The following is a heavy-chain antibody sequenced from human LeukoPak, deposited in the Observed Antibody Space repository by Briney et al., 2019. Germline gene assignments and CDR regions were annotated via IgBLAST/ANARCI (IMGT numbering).Heavy chain of an antibody. CDR3: ARTTEDCSSTSCYQYWFDP. D-gene: IGHD2-2*01. CDR2: IYYSGST. Sequence: PSETLSLTCTVSGGSISSSSYYWCWIRQPSGKGLEWIGYIYYSGSTSYNPSLKSRVTISVDTSKNQISLKVRSVTAADTAVYYCARTTEDCSSTSCYQYWFDPWGQGTLVTVSS. J-gene: IGHJ5*02. CDR1: GGSISSSSYY. V-gene: IGHV4-61*01.